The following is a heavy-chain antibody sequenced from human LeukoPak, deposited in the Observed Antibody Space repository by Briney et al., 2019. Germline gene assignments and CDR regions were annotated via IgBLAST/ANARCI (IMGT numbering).Heavy chain of an antibody. V-gene: IGHV4-59*08. CDR2: IYYSGST. CDR1: GGSISSYY. D-gene: IGHD2-15*01. Sequence: PSETLSLTCTASGGSISSYYWSWIRQPPGKGLEWIGDIYYSGSTNYNRSLKSRVTISVDTSKNQFYLKLSSVTAADTAVYYCARAGRYCSGGSCYHFDYWGQGTRVTVSS. CDR3: ARAGRYCSGGSCYHFDY. J-gene: IGHJ4*02.